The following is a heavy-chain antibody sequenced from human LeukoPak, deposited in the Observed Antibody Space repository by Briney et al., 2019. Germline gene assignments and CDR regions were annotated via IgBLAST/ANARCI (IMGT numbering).Heavy chain of an antibody. CDR2: ISAYNGNT. CDR3: AREKGATNYYYYYMDV. V-gene: IGHV1-18*01. Sequence: ASVKGSCTASGYTFTRYGISWVRQAPGPGLEWMGWISAYNGNTNYAQKLQGRVTMTTDTSTSTAYMELRSLRSDDTAVYYCAREKGATNYYYYYMDVWGKGTTVTISS. CDR1: GYTFTRYG. D-gene: IGHD1-26*01. J-gene: IGHJ6*03.